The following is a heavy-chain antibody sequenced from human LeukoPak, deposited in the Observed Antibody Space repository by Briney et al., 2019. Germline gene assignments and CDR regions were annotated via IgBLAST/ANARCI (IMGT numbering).Heavy chain of an antibody. Sequence: SETLSLTCTVSGSSISDFYWNWIRQPPGKGLEWIGYIHKTGITNYNPSLKSRVTISVDTSKNQFSLKLSSVTAADTAVYYCARGHYDFWSGYYYYYMDVWGKGTTVTVSS. CDR2: IHKTGIT. D-gene: IGHD3-3*01. CDR3: ARGHYDFWSGYYYYYMDV. V-gene: IGHV4-59*01. CDR1: GSSISDFY. J-gene: IGHJ6*03.